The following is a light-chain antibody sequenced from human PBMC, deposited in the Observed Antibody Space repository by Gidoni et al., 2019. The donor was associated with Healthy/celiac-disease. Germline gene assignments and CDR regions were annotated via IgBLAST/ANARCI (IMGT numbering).Light chain of an antibody. CDR2: GAS. CDR1: QSVSSSY. J-gene: IGKJ3*01. V-gene: IGKV3-20*01. CDR3: QQYGSSPLFT. Sequence: EIVLTQSPGTLSLSPGERATLSCMASQSVSSSYLACYQQKPGQAPRLPIYGASSRATGIPDRFSGSGSGTDFTLTISRLEPEDFAVYYCQQYGSSPLFTFXPXTKVEIK.